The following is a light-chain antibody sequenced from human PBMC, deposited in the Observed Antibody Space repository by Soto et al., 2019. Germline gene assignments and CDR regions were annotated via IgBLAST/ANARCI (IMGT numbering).Light chain of an antibody. CDR3: QRYNTNSRT. V-gene: IGKV1-5*03. Sequence: DIQMTQSPSTLSASVGDRVTITCRASQTISTWLAWYQQKPGKAPKLLIYKATTLQSGVPSRFSGSGSGTEFTLTISSLQPDDFVTYYCQRYNTNSRTFGQGTQVEIK. J-gene: IGKJ1*01. CDR1: QTISTW. CDR2: KAT.